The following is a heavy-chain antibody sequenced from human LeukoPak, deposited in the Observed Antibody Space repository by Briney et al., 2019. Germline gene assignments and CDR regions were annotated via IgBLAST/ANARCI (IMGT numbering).Heavy chain of an antibody. D-gene: IGHD4-17*01. V-gene: IGHV4-39*07. Sequence: SETLSLTCTVSGGSISSSSYYWGWIRQPPGKGLEWIGSIYYSGSTYYNPSLKSRVTISVDTSKNQFSLKLSSVTAADTAVYYCARGTSYGDSFDYWGQGTLVTVSS. CDR2: IYYSGST. CDR1: GGSISSSSYY. CDR3: ARGTSYGDSFDY. J-gene: IGHJ4*02.